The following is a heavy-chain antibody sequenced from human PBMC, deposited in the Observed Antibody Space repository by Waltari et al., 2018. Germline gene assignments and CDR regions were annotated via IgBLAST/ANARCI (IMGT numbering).Heavy chain of an antibody. D-gene: IGHD3-10*01. J-gene: IGHJ6*02. V-gene: IGHV1-69*18. CDR2: IIPIFGTA. Sequence: QVQLVQSGAEVKKPGSSVKVSCKASGGTFSSYAISWVRQAPGPGLEWMGRIIPIFGTANYAQKFQGRVTITADESTSTAYMELSSLRSEDTAVYYCARKFYGSESVHYYYGMDVWGQGTTVTVSS. CDR1: GGTFSSYA. CDR3: ARKFYGSESVHYYYGMDV.